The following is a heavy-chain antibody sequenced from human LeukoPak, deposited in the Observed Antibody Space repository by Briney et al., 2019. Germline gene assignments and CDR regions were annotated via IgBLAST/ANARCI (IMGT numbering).Heavy chain of an antibody. CDR2: INPNSGGT. CDR1: GYTFTGYY. D-gene: IGHD1-26*01. J-gene: IGHJ4*02. Sequence: ASVKVSCKASGYTFTGYYMHWVRQAPGQGLEWMGWINPNSGGTNYAQKFQGRVTMTRDTSISTAYMELSSLRSDDTAVYYCTRYPREGGNYWGQGTLVTVSS. CDR3: TRYPREGGNY. V-gene: IGHV1-2*02.